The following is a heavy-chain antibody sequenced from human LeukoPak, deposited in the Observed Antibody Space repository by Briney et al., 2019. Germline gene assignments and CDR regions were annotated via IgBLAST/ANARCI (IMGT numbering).Heavy chain of an antibody. D-gene: IGHD2-15*01. CDR2: ISSSSSYI. J-gene: IGHJ4*02. Sequence: GGSLRLSCAASGFTFSSYAMSWVRQAPGKGLEWVSSISSSSSYIYYADSVKGRFTISRDNAKNSLYLQMNSLRAEDTAVYYCASAGRYCSGGSCYSKGFDYWGQGTLVTVSS. CDR3: ASAGRYCSGGSCYSKGFDY. CDR1: GFTFSSYA. V-gene: IGHV3-21*01.